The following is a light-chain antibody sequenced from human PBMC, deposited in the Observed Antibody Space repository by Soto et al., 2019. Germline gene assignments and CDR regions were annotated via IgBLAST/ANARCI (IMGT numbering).Light chain of an antibody. J-gene: IGKJ5*01. Sequence: DIQMTQSPSSLSASVGDRVTITCQASQNINNYLHWYQQKPGRAPKLLIYDASNLEAGVPSRFRGSGSGTDFTFTISRLQSEDIATYYCQQYENLPTFGQGTRLEIK. V-gene: IGKV1-33*01. CDR2: DAS. CDR3: QQYENLPT. CDR1: QNINNY.